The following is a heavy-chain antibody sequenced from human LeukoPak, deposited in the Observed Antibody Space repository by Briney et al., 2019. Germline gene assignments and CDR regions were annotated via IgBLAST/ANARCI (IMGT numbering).Heavy chain of an antibody. V-gene: IGHV3-11*06. CDR3: ARTGAGITGTKNWFDP. Sequence: PGGSLRLSCAASGFTFSDYYMSWIRQAPGKGLEWVSSISSSSSYIYYADSVKGRFTISRDNAKNSLYLQMNSLRAEDTAVYYCARTGAGITGTKNWFDPWGQGTLVTVSS. CDR2: ISSSSSYI. CDR1: GFTFSDYY. J-gene: IGHJ5*02. D-gene: IGHD1-20*01.